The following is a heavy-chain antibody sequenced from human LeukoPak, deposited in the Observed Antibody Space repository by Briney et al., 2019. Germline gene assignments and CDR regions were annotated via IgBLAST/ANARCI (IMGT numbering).Heavy chain of an antibody. D-gene: IGHD6-19*01. V-gene: IGHV4-34*01. J-gene: IGHJ4*02. CDR1: GGSFSGYY. CDR2: INHSGST. Sequence: PSETLSLTCAVYGGSFSGYYWSWIRQPPGKGLEWIGEINHSGSTNYNPSLKSRVTISVDTSKNQFSLKLSSVTAADTAVYYCARGSGWLTVVKYRGQGTLVTVSS. CDR3: ARGSGWLTVVKY.